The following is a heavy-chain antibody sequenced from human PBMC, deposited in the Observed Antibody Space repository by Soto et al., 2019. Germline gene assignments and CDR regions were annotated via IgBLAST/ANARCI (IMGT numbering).Heavy chain of an antibody. CDR1: GASFTNAW. D-gene: IGHD1-1*01. CDR2: IKTRIDSATT. Sequence: EVQLVESGGGLVKPGESLRLSCEASGASFTNAWMNWVRQAPGKGLEWVGRIKTRIDSATTDYAAPVKGRFTISRDDSKNTLYLQMDSLKTEDTAVYYCTRWNGYGDLWGQGILVTVS. V-gene: IGHV3-15*01. J-gene: IGHJ5*02. CDR3: TRWNGYGDL.